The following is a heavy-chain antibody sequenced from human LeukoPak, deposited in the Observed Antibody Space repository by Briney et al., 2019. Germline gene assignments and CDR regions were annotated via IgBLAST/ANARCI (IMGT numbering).Heavy chain of an antibody. CDR1: GYTFTSYF. V-gene: IGHV1-46*01. J-gene: IGHJ5*02. Sequence: ASVKVSCKASGYTFTSYFMHWVRQAPGQGLDWMGIINPSGGSTSYAQKFQGRVTMTRDPSTSTVYMELSSLRSDDTAVYYCARNRGYSGSPRWFDPWGQGTLVTVSS. CDR3: ARNRGYSGSPRWFDP. CDR2: INPSGGST. D-gene: IGHD1-26*01.